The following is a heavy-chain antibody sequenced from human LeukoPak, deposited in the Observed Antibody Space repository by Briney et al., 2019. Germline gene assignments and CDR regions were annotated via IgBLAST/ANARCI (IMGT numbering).Heavy chain of an antibody. V-gene: IGHV3-7*01. CDR1: GFSFNYYS. CDR3: VRDLPDY. J-gene: IGHJ4*02. Sequence: TGGSLRLSCAASGFSFNYYSMNWVRQAPGKGLEWVANIKGDGSKTFYVDSVKGRFTISRDNAKNSLYLQMNSLKAEDTAVYYCVRDLPDYWGQGTLVTVSS. CDR2: IKGDGSKT.